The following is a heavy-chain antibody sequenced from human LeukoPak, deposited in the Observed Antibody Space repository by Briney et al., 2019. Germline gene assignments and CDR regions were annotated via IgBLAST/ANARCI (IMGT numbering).Heavy chain of an antibody. V-gene: IGHV3-30*18. D-gene: IGHD3-22*01. CDR3: AKSEYYYDSSGYYLNDAFDI. J-gene: IGHJ3*02. CDR2: ISYDGSNK. Sequence: GRSLRLSCAASGFTFSSYGMHWVRQAPGKGLEWVAVISYDGSNKYYADSVKGRFTISRDNSKNTLYLQVNSLRAEDTAVYYCAKSEYYYDSSGYYLNDAFDIWGQGTMVTVSS. CDR1: GFTFSSYG.